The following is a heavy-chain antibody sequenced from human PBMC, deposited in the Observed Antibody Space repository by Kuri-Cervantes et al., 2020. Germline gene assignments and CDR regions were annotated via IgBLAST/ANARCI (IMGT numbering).Heavy chain of an antibody. J-gene: IGHJ4*02. CDR2: INHSGST. V-gene: IGHV4-39*07. CDR1: GGSISSGGYY. CDR3: ARGGNGYGFGELDY. Sequence: SETLSLTCTVSGGSISSGGYYWSWIRQPPGKGLEWIGEINHSGSTNYNPSLKSRVTISVDTSKNQFSLKLSSVTAADTAVYYCARGGNGYGFGELDYWGQGTLVTVSS. D-gene: IGHD3-10*01.